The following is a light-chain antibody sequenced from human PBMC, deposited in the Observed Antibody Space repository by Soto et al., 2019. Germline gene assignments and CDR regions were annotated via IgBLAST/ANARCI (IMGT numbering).Light chain of an antibody. V-gene: IGKV3-20*01. Sequence: EIVLTQSPGTLSLSPGERATLSCRATQIVGSDYLAWYQQKPGQAPRLLIYGASRTATGIPDRFSGSGPGTDFTLTISSLEPEDFAVYYCQQYRSSPETFGQGTKVDIK. J-gene: IGKJ1*01. CDR1: QIVGSDY. CDR2: GAS. CDR3: QQYRSSPET.